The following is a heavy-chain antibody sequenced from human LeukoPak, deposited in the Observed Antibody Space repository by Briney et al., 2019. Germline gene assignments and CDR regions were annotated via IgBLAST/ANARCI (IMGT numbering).Heavy chain of an antibody. D-gene: IGHD3-10*01. CDR2: IIPILGIA. CDR1: GGTFSIYA. CDR3: ARLGGREDTPYAFDI. V-gene: IGHV1-69*04. J-gene: IGHJ3*02. Sequence: RASVKVSCKASGGTFSIYAISWVRQAPGQGLEWMGRIIPILGIANYAQKFQGRVTITADKSTSTAYMELSSLRSEDTAVYYCARLGGREDTPYAFDIWGQGTMVTVSS.